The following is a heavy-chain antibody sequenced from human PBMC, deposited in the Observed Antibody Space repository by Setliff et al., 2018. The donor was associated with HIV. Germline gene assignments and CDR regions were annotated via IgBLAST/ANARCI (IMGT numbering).Heavy chain of an antibody. CDR1: GFTFSNYD. Sequence: GSLRLSCAASGFTFSNYDMSWVRQPPGKGLEWIGYIYYSGSTNYNPSLKSRVTMAVDTSKKQFSLKLKSVTAADTAVYYCFLFYDDRSGFYWDWGQGTPVTVSS. J-gene: IGHJ4*02. CDR3: FLFYDDRSGFYWD. CDR2: IYYSGST. V-gene: IGHV4-59*12. D-gene: IGHD3-22*01.